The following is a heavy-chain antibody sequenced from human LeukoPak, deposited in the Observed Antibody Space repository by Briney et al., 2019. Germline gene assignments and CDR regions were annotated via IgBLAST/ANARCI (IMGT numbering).Heavy chain of an antibody. Sequence: SETLSLTCTVSGYSISSGYYWGWIRQPPGKGLEWIGSIYHSGSTYYNPSLKSRVTISVDTSKNQFSLKLSSVTAADTAVYYCARDTLWRSLDYWGQGTLVTVSS. CDR1: GYSISSGYY. D-gene: IGHD2-21*01. CDR2: IYHSGST. CDR3: ARDTLWRSLDY. J-gene: IGHJ4*02. V-gene: IGHV4-38-2*02.